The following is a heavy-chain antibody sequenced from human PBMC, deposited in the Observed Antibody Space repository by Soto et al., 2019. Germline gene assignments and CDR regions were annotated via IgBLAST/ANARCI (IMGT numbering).Heavy chain of an antibody. CDR2: TYYRSKWYN. D-gene: IGHD3-9*01. CDR3: ARERNFDWLLQDWFDP. J-gene: IGHJ5*02. CDR1: GDSVSSNSAA. Sequence: SPTLSLPCAISGDSVSSNSAAWNWIRQSPSRGLEWLGRTYYRSKWYNDYAVSVKSRITINPDTSKNQFSLQLNSVTPEDTAVYYCARERNFDWLLQDWFDPGGQGTLVTVAS. V-gene: IGHV6-1*01.